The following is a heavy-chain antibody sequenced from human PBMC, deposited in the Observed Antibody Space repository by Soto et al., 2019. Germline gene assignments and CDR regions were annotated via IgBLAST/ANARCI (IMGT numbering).Heavy chain of an antibody. CDR3: AGGAAPEGWGSYRWEDY. CDR1: GGTFSSYA. V-gene: IGHV1-69*06. CDR2: IIPIFGTA. D-gene: IGHD1-26*01. J-gene: IGHJ4*02. Sequence: QVQLVQSGAEVKKPGSSVKVSCKASGGTFSSYAISWVRQAPGQGLEWMGGIIPIFGTANYAQKFQGRVTITADKSTSKAYMELGSLRAEDTAVYYCAGGAAPEGWGSYRWEDYWGQGTLVTVSS.